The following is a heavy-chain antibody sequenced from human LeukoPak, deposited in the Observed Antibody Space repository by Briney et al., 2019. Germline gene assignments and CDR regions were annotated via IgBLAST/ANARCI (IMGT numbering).Heavy chain of an antibody. CDR1: RFTFSTHW. J-gene: IGHJ6*03. D-gene: IGHD3-10*01. CDR3: ARVIAARERAWFGELRLYYYSYIDV. CDR2: IYSDGST. V-gene: IGHV3-66*01. Sequence: GGSLRLSCAASRFTFSTHWMSWVRQAPGKGLEWVSVIYSDGSTYYADSVKGRFTISRDNSKNTLYLQMNSLRAEDTAVYYCARVIAARERAWFGELRLYYYSYIDVWGKGTTVTISS.